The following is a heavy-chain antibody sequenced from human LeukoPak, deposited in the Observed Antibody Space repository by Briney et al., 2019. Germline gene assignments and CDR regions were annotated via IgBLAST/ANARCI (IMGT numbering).Heavy chain of an antibody. CDR3: ARMGDSSGYRGYYYMDV. J-gene: IGHJ6*03. D-gene: IGHD3-22*01. CDR2: ISSSSSYI. Sequence: GGSLRLSCAASGFTFSSYSMNWVRQAPGKGLEWVSSISSSSSYIYYADSVKGRFTISRDNAKNSLYLQMNSLRAGDTAVYYCARMGDSSGYRGYYYMDVWGKGTTVTVSS. CDR1: GFTFSSYS. V-gene: IGHV3-21*01.